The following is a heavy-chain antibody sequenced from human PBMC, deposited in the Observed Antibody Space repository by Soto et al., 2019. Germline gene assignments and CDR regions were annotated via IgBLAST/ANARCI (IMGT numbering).Heavy chain of an antibody. CDR3: ARDSPTYGSGSYYVYYGMDV. CDR1: GFTFSSYW. V-gene: IGHV3-7*05. CDR2: IKQDGSEK. D-gene: IGHD3-10*01. J-gene: IGHJ6*02. Sequence: GGSLRLSCAASGFTFSSYWMSWVRQAPGKGLEWVANIKQDGSEKYYVDSVKGRFTISRDNAKNSLYLQMNSLRAEDTAVYYCARDSPTYGSGSYYVYYGMDVWGQGTTVTVSS.